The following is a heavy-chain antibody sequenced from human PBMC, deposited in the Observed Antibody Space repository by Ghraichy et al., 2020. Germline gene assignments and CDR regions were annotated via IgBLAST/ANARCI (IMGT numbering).Heavy chain of an antibody. J-gene: IGHJ4*02. Sequence: ASVKVSCKASGYTFTGYYMHWVRQAPGQGLEWMGRINPNSGGTNYAQKFQGRVTMTRDTSISTAYMELSRLRSDDTAVYYCARVGENELGIATVDWGQGTLVTVSS. D-gene: IGHD7-27*01. V-gene: IGHV1-2*06. CDR3: ARVGENELGIATVD. CDR2: INPNSGGT. CDR1: GYTFTGYY.